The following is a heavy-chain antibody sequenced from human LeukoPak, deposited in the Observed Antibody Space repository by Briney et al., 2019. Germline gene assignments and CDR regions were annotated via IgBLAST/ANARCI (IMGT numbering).Heavy chain of an antibody. CDR1: GFTFSSYW. V-gene: IGHV3-7*01. J-gene: IGHJ4*02. CDR2: IKQDGSEK. D-gene: IGHD4/OR15-4a*01. CDR3: ARATAESALSAG. Sequence: GGSLRLPCAASGFTFSSYWMSWVRQAPGKGLEWVANIKQDGSEKYYVACVKGRFTISRDNAKNSLYLQMNSLRAEDTAVYYCARATAESALSAGWGQGTLVTVSS.